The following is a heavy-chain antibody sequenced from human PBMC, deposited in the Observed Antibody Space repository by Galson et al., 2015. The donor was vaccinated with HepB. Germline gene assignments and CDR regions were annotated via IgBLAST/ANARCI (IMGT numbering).Heavy chain of an antibody. D-gene: IGHD3-3*01. Sequence: SLRLSCATSGFTFKNYAMSWVRQAPGKGLEWVSAISGSGVKKYSADSVKGRFPLSRDNSKNTLYLQMNSLRSEDTAVYYCAKAATIFGVVTTGAAYYYMDVWGEGTTVTVSS. CDR3: AKAATIFGVVTTGAAYYYMDV. CDR1: GFTFKNYA. CDR2: ISGSGVKK. J-gene: IGHJ6*03. V-gene: IGHV3-23*01.